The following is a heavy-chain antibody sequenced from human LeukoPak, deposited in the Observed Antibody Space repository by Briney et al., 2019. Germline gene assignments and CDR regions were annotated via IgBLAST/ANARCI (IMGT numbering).Heavy chain of an antibody. CDR2: IIPIFGTA. J-gene: IGHJ4*02. Sequence: ASVKVSCKASGGTFSSYAISWVRQAPGQGLEWMGGIIPIFGTANYAQKFQGRVTITADESTSTAYMELSSLRSDDTAVYYCARPLGIRYFDWTPGYWGQGTLVTVSS. CDR1: GGTFSSYA. V-gene: IGHV1-69*13. D-gene: IGHD3-9*01. CDR3: ARPLGIRYFDWTPGY.